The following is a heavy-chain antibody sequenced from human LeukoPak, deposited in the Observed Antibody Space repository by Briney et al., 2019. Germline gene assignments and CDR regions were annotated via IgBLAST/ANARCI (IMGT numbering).Heavy chain of an antibody. Sequence: SVKVSCKASGGTFSSYAISWVRQAPGQGLEWMGGIIPIFGTANYAQKFQGRVTITTEESTSTAYMELSSLRSEDTAVYYCARIQRPPTSWFDPWGQGTLVTVSS. CDR3: ARIQRPPTSWFDP. D-gene: IGHD5-18*01. V-gene: IGHV1-69*05. CDR1: GGTFSSYA. J-gene: IGHJ5*02. CDR2: IIPIFGTA.